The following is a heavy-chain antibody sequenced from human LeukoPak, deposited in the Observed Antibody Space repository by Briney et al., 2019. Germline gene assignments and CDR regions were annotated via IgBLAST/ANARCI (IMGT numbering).Heavy chain of an antibody. Sequence: SETLSLTCTVSGGSISSSSYYWGWIRQPPGKGLEWIGTIYYSGSTYYNPSLKSRVTISVDTSKNQFSLKLSSVTAADTAVYYCASSAYLNYYFDYWGQGTLVTVSS. V-gene: IGHV4-39*01. D-gene: IGHD3-22*01. J-gene: IGHJ4*02. CDR1: GGSISSSSYY. CDR3: ASSAYLNYYFDY. CDR2: IYYSGST.